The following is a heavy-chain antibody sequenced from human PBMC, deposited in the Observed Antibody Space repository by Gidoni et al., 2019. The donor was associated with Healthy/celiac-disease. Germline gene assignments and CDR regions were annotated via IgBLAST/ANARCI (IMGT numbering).Heavy chain of an antibody. V-gene: IGHV5-10-1*03. CDR1: GYSFTSYW. CDR2: IDPSDSYT. CDR3: ARRNNWFDP. J-gene: IGHJ5*02. Sequence: EVQLVQSGAEVKKPGESLRISCQGSGYSFTSYWINWGRQMPGKGLEWMGRIDPSDSYTNYSPSFQGHCTISADKSISTAYLQWSRLKASDSAMYYCARRNNWFDPWGQGTLVTVSS.